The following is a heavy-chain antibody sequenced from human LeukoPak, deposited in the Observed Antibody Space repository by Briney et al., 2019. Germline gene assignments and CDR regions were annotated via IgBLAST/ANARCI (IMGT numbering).Heavy chain of an antibody. V-gene: IGHV4-39*01. Sequence: SETLSLTCTVSGGSISSSSYYWGWIRQPPGKGLEWIGSIYYSGSTYYNPSLKSRVTISVDTSKIQFSLKLSSVTAADTAVYHCARLDYYDSSGYRIDAFDIWGQGTMVTVSS. CDR3: ARLDYYDSSGYRIDAFDI. J-gene: IGHJ3*02. CDR1: GGSISSSSYY. D-gene: IGHD3-22*01. CDR2: IYYSGST.